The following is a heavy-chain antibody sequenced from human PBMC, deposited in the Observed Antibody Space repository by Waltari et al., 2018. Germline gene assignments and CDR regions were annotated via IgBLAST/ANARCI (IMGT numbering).Heavy chain of an antibody. V-gene: IGHV4-38-2*01. J-gene: IGHJ4*02. D-gene: IGHD3-10*01. CDR2: IHHSGST. CDR1: GYSISTDYY. CDR3: ARLREYYGSGSPLDY. Sequence: QVQLQESGPGLVKPSETLSLTCAVSGYSISTDYYWVWIRQPPGKGLEWIGNIHHSGSTYYNPSLKSRVSISLDTSKNQFSLKLSSVTAADTAVYYCARLREYYGSGSPLDYWGQGTLVTVSS.